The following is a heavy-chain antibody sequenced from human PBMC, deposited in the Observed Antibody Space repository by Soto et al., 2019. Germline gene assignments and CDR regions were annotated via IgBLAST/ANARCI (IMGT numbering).Heavy chain of an antibody. D-gene: IGHD3-16*01. Sequence: SETLSLTCTVSGGSISSYYWSWIRQPPGKGLEWIGYIYYSGSTNYNPSLKSRVTISVDTSKNQFSLKLSSVTAADKAVYYCAKGGHKFDSWSQGSLVTVSS. J-gene: IGHJ4*02. CDR1: GGSISSYY. V-gene: IGHV4-59*08. CDR3: AKGGHKFDS. CDR2: IYYSGST.